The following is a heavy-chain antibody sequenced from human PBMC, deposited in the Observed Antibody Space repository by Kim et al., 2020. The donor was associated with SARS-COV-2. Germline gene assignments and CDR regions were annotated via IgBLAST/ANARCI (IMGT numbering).Heavy chain of an antibody. J-gene: IGHJ4*02. D-gene: IGHD2-15*01. CDR1: GGSFSGYY. CDR3: ARDCSGGSCYSFDY. V-gene: IGHV4-34*01. CDR2: INHSGST. Sequence: SETLSLTCAVYGGSFSGYYWSWIRQPPGKGLEWIGEINHSGSTNYNPSLKSRVTISVDTSKNQFSLKLSSVTAADTAVYYCARDCSGGSCYSFDYWGQGT.